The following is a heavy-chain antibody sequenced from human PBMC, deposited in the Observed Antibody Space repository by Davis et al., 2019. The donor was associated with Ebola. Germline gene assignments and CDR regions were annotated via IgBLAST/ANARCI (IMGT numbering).Heavy chain of an antibody. Sequence: AASVKISCAASGFTFRSYAMHWVRQAPGTGLEWVANINQDGSDQQYVGSVKGRFTVSRDNAKNSLYLQLNSLRAEDTAMYYCSRLRRAEAENYWGQGTLVTVSS. V-gene: IGHV3-7*03. CDR2: INQDGSDQ. J-gene: IGHJ4*02. D-gene: IGHD1-14*01. CDR1: GFTFRSYA. CDR3: SRLRRAEAENY.